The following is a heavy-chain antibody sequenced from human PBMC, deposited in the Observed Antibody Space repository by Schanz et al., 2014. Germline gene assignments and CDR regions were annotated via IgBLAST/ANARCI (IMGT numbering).Heavy chain of an antibody. CDR1: GFTFSTHA. J-gene: IGHJ4*02. Sequence: EVQLVESGGGLVQPGGSLRLSCAASGFTFSTHAMSWVRQAPGKGLEWVSVIGVDGTTTYYADSVKGRFTISRDNSKNTLYLQMNSLRPEDTAVYYCAKSLESCPGGRCSRGYFDYWGQGTLVTVSS. D-gene: IGHD2-8*02. CDR3: AKSLESCPGGRCSRGYFDY. V-gene: IGHV3-23*04. CDR2: IGVDGTTT.